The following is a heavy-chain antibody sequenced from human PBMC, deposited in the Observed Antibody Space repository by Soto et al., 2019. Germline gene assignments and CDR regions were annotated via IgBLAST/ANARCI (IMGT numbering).Heavy chain of an antibody. J-gene: IGHJ5*02. Sequence: SETLSLTCTVSGGSISSYYWSWIRQPPGKGLEWIGYIYYSGSTNYNPSLKSRVTISVDTSKNQFSLKLSSVTAADTAVYYCARHVGCSSTSCYSLVWFDPWGQGTLVTVSS. D-gene: IGHD2-2*01. CDR2: IYYSGST. CDR1: GGSISSYY. V-gene: IGHV4-59*08. CDR3: ARHVGCSSTSCYSLVWFDP.